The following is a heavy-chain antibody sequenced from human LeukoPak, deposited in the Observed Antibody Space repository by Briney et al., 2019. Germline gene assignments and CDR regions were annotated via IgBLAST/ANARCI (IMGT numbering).Heavy chain of an antibody. CDR1: GYTFSTYY. CDR2: INPTGTDT. V-gene: IGHV1-46*01. J-gene: IGHJ4*02. D-gene: IGHD2-21*02. Sequence: ASVKVSCKASGYTFSTYYMYWVRQSPGQGLEWMGAINPTGTDTIYAQKFQGRVTITADKSTSTAYMELSSLRSEDTAVYYCARGGDPTALEYYFDYWGQGTLVTVSS. CDR3: ARGGDPTALEYYFDY.